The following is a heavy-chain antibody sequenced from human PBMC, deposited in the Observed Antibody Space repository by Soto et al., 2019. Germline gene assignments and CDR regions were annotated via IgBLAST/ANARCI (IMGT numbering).Heavy chain of an antibody. Sequence: GGSLRLSCAASGFTFSSYGMHWVRQAPGKGLEWVAVISYDGSNKYYADSVKGRFTISRDNSKNTLYLQMNSLRAEDTAVYYCAKDLERIAVPIVPDYWGQGTLVTVSS. CDR3: AKDLERIAVPIVPDY. CDR2: ISYDGSNK. D-gene: IGHD6-19*01. CDR1: GFTFSSYG. J-gene: IGHJ4*02. V-gene: IGHV3-30*18.